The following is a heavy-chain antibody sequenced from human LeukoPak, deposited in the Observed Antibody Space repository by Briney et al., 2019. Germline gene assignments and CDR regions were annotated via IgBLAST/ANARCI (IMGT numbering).Heavy chain of an antibody. CDR3: ARENIAARPHHFDY. Sequence: PGGSLRLSCAASGFSISSYAMSWVRQAPGKGLEWVANIKQNGSEKYYVDSVKGRFTISRDNAKNSLYLQMNSLRAEDTAVYYCARENIAARPHHFDYWGQGTLVTVSS. D-gene: IGHD6-6*01. J-gene: IGHJ4*02. CDR2: IKQNGSEK. CDR1: GFSISSYA. V-gene: IGHV3-7*01.